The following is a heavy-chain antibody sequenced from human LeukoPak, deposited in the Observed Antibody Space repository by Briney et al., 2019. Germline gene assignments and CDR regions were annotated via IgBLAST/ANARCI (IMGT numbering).Heavy chain of an antibody. V-gene: IGHV1-8*03. D-gene: IGHD2-2*01. CDR3: ARVGVAIRDIVVVPASLYYYYYMDV. CDR1: GYTFTSYD. CDR2: MNPNSGNT. J-gene: IGHJ6*03. Sequence: GASVKVSCKASGYTFTSYDINWVRQATGQGLEWMGWMNPNSGNTGYAQKFQGRVTITRNTSISTAYMELSSLRSEDTAVYYCARVGVAIRDIVVVPASLYYYYYMDVWGKGTTVTVSS.